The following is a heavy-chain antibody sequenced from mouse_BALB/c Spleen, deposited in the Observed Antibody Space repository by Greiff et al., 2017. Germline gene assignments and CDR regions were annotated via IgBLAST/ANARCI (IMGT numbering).Heavy chain of an antibody. Sequence: EVKLVESGGDLVKPGGSLKLSCAASGFTFSSYGMSWVRQTPDKRLEWVATISSGGSYTYYPDSVKGRFTISRDNAKNTLYLQMSSLKSEDTAMYYCARHYRYDDGGDYWGQGTTLTVSS. CDR2: ISSGGSYT. CDR3: ARHYRYDDGGDY. CDR1: GFTFSSYG. J-gene: IGHJ2*01. D-gene: IGHD2-14*01. V-gene: IGHV5-6*01.